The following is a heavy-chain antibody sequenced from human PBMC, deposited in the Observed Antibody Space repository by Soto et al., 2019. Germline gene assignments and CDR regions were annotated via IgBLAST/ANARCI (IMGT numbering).Heavy chain of an antibody. Sequence: QLGGSLRLSCAASGFTFSSYLMHWVRQAPGKGLVWVSRINSDGSSTSYADSVKGRFTISRDNAKNTLYLQMNSLRAEDTAVYYCARRGSGWSFPDYWGQGNLVTVSA. CDR1: GFTFSSYL. J-gene: IGHJ4*02. D-gene: IGHD6-19*01. CDR3: ARRGSGWSFPDY. V-gene: IGHV3-74*01. CDR2: INSDGSST.